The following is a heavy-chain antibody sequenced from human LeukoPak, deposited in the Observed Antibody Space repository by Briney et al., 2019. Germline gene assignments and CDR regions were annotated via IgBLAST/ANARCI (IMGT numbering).Heavy chain of an antibody. Sequence: ASVKVSCKASGYTFTSYGISWVRQAPGQGLEWMGWINPNSGGTNYAQKFQGWVTMTRDTSISTAYMELSRLRSDDTAVYYCARGKSTASIAMAGTWYYFDYWGQGTLVTVSS. CDR2: INPNSGGT. V-gene: IGHV1-2*04. CDR3: ARGKSTASIAMAGTWYYFDY. J-gene: IGHJ4*02. D-gene: IGHD6-19*01. CDR1: GYTFTSYG.